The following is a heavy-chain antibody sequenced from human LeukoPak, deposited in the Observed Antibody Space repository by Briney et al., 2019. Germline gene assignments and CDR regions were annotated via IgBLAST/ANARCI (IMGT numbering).Heavy chain of an antibody. J-gene: IGHJ4*02. CDR1: GFTFSSYA. Sequence: PGGSLRLSCAASGFTFSSYAMHWVRQAPGKGLEYVSAISSNGGSTYYANSVKGRFTISRDNSKNTLYLQMGSLRAEDMAVYYCVSSDYGDYGSFDYWGQGTLVTVSS. V-gene: IGHV3-64*01. CDR3: VSSDYGDYGSFDY. CDR2: ISSNGGST. D-gene: IGHD4-17*01.